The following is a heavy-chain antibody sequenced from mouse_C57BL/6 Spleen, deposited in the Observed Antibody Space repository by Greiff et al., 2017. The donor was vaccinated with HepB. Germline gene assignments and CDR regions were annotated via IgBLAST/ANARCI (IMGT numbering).Heavy chain of an antibody. Sequence: QVQLKQPGAELVRPGSSVKLSCKASGYTFTSYWMDWVKQRPGQGLEWIGNIYPSDSETHYNQKFKDKATLTVDKSSSTAYMQLSSLTSEDSAVYYCARSDSSGYDWDQGTTLTVSS. V-gene: IGHV1-61*01. CDR2: IYPSDSET. D-gene: IGHD3-2*02. J-gene: IGHJ2*01. CDR3: ARSDSSGYD. CDR1: GYTFTSYW.